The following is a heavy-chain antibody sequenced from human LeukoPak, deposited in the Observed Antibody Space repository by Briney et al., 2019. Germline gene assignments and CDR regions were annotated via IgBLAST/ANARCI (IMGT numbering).Heavy chain of an antibody. Sequence: PGGSLRLSCAASGFTFSSYAMSWVRQAPGKGLEWVSAISGSGGSTYYADSVKGRFTISRDNSKNTLYLQMNSLRAEDTAVYYCATAPYSSGWFHYYWGQGTLVTVSS. CDR1: GFTFSSYA. CDR3: ATAPYSSGWFHYY. D-gene: IGHD6-19*01. CDR2: ISGSGGST. J-gene: IGHJ4*02. V-gene: IGHV3-23*01.